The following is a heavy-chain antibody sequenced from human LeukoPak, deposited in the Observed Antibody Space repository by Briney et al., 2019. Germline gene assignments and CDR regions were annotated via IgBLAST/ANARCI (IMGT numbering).Heavy chain of an antibody. Sequence: GESLKISCKGSGYSFTSYWIGWVRQMPGKGLEWMGIIYPGDSDTRYSPSFQGQVTISADKSISTAYLQWSSLKASDTAMYYCARASIAAAANLNWFDPRGQGTLVTVSS. J-gene: IGHJ5*02. CDR3: ARASIAAAANLNWFDP. V-gene: IGHV5-51*01. CDR2: IYPGDSDT. D-gene: IGHD6-13*01. CDR1: GYSFTSYW.